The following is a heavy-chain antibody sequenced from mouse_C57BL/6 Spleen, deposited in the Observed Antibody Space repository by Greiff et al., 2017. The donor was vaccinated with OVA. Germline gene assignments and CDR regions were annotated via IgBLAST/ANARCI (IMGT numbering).Heavy chain of an antibody. J-gene: IGHJ2*01. CDR2: IYPRRGNT. D-gene: IGHD1-1*01. V-gene: IGHV1-81*01. Sequence: VMLVESGAELARPGASVKLSCKASGYTFTRYGISWVKQRTGPGLEWIGEIYPRRGNTYYNEKFKGKATLTADKSSSTAYMELRSLTSEDSAVYFCAREGGTTVVASGDFDDWGQGTTLTVSS. CDR1: GYTFTRYG. CDR3: AREGGTTVVASGDFDD.